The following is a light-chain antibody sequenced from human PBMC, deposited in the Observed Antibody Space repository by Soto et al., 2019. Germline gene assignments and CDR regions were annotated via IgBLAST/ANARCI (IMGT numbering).Light chain of an antibody. Sequence: EIVLTQSPGTLSLSPGERATLSCRASQSVSSSYLAWYQQKPGQAPRLLIYGASSRATGIPDRFSGSGSGTDFTLTISRLEPEDFAVYYCQQYDSSPLTFGGRTKVEIK. V-gene: IGKV3-20*01. J-gene: IGKJ4*01. CDR2: GAS. CDR3: QQYDSSPLT. CDR1: QSVSSSY.